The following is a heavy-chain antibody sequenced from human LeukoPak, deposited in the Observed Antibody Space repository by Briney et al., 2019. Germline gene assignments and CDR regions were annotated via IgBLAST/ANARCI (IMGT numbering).Heavy chain of an antibody. CDR1: GDSVSSNSAT. J-gene: IGHJ2*01. CDR3: ARGLYRYFVL. Sequence: SQTLSLTCAISGDSVSSNSATWNWIRQSPSRGLEWLGRTYYRTKYANDYAVAVKSRITISPDTSKNQFSLQLNSVTPEDTAVYYWARGLYRYFVLWGRGALVTVSS. CDR2: TYYRTKYAN. V-gene: IGHV6-1*01.